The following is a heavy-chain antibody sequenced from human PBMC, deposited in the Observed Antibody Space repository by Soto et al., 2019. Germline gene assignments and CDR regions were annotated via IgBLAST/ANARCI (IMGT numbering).Heavy chain of an antibody. CDR3: ARHGPVYGDYELDAFDI. D-gene: IGHD4-17*01. CDR2: IYYSGST. CDR1: GGSISSSSYY. V-gene: IGHV4-39*01. J-gene: IGHJ3*02. Sequence: SETLSITCTVSGGSISSSSYYWGWIRQPPGKGLEWIGSIYYSGSTYYNPSLKSRVTISVDTSKNQFSLKLSSVTAADTAVYYCARHGPVYGDYELDAFDIWGQGTMVTVSS.